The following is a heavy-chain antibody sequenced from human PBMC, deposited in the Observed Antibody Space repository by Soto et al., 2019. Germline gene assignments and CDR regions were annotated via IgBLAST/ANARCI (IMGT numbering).Heavy chain of an antibody. J-gene: IGHJ4*02. D-gene: IGHD2-2*01. Sequence: EVQLVESGGGLVQPGGSLRLSCEASGFTFSNYAMHWVRQAPGKGLEYASAIGTNGGITYYANSVRGRFTISRNNSKNTVDLQMGSLRPEDMAVYYCARGEINGRMPSPMPDYWGQGTLVAVSS. CDR1: GFTFSNYA. CDR3: ARGEINGRMPSPMPDY. CDR2: IGTNGGIT. V-gene: IGHV3-64*01.